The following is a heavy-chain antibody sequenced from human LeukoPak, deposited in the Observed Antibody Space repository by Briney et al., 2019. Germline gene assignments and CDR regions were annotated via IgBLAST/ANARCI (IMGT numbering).Heavy chain of an antibody. CDR2: IKSKTDGGTT. CDR3: RGYGSGSYRKKDYYYMDV. CDR1: GFTFSNAW. D-gene: IGHD3-10*01. Sequence: GGSLRLSCAASGFTFSNAWMSWVRQAPGKGLEWVGRIKSKTDGGTTDYAAPVKGRFTISRDDSKNTLYLQMNSLKTEDTAVYYCRGYGSGSYRKKDYYYMDVWGKGTTVTISS. V-gene: IGHV3-15*01. J-gene: IGHJ6*03.